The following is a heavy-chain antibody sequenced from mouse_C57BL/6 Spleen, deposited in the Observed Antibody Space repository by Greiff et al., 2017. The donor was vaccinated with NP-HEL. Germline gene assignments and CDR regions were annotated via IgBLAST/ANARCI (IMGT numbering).Heavy chain of an antibody. CDR3: ARDQSSYFDY. CDR1: GFTFSDYY. V-gene: IGHV5-16*01. J-gene: IGHJ2*01. Sequence: DVHLVESEGGLVQPGRSMKLSCTASGFTFSDYYMAWVRQVPEKGLEWVANINYDGSSTYYLDSLKSRFIISRDNAKNILYLQMSSLKSEDTATYYCARDQSSYFDYWGQGTTLTVSS. CDR2: INYDGSST. D-gene: IGHD1-1*01.